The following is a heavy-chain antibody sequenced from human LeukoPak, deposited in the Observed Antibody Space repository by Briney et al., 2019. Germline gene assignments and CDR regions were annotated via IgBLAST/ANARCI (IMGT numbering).Heavy chain of an antibody. CDR1: GGSISSSNYY. V-gene: IGHV4-61*02. CDR2: IYTSGST. Sequence: SETLSLTCTVSGGSISSSNYYWSWIRQPAGKGLEWIGRIYTSGSTNYNPSLKSRVTMSVDTSKNQFSLKLSSVTAADTAVYYCARDYYGSGSYYFDYWGQGTLVTVSS. CDR3: ARDYYGSGSYYFDY. J-gene: IGHJ4*02. D-gene: IGHD3-10*01.